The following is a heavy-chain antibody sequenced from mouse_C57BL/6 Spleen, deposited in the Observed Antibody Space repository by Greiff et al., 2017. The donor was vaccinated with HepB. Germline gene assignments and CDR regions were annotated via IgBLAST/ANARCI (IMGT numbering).Heavy chain of an antibody. CDR2: IDPSDSYT. CDR1: GYTFTSYW. V-gene: IGHV1-69*01. Sequence: QVQLQQPGAELVMPGASVKLSCKASGYTFTSYWMHWVKQRPGQGLEWIGEIDPSDSYTNYNQKFKGKSTLTVDKSSSTAYMQLSSLTSEDSAVYYCARRGPSVLFAYWGQGTLVTVSA. J-gene: IGHJ3*01. D-gene: IGHD3-1*01. CDR3: ARRGPSVLFAY.